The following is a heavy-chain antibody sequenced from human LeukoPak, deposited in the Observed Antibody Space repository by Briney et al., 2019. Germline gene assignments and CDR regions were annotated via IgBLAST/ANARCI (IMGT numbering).Heavy chain of an antibody. Sequence: PSETLSLTCTVSGGSISSSSYYWGWIRQPPGKGLEWIGSIYYSGSTYYNTSLKSRVTISVDTSKNQFSLKLSSVTAADTAVYYCARTTGSGYLDYWGQGTLVTVSS. CDR3: ARTTGSGYLDY. CDR1: GGSISSSSYY. D-gene: IGHD3-3*01. CDR2: IYYSGST. J-gene: IGHJ4*02. V-gene: IGHV4-39*01.